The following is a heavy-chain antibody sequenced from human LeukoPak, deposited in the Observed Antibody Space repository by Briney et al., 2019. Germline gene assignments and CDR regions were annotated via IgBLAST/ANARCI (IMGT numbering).Heavy chain of an antibody. J-gene: IGHJ4*02. CDR1: GFTVSRNY. V-gene: IGHV3-23*01. D-gene: IGHD1-1*01. Sequence: QTGGSLRLSCAASGFTVSRNYMSWVRQAPGKGLEWVSTITGGGGSTYHADSVKGRFTISRDNSKNTLYLQMNGLRAEDTAVYYCAKVKNWNDGPHFDYWGQGTLVTVSS. CDR2: ITGGGGST. CDR3: AKVKNWNDGPHFDY.